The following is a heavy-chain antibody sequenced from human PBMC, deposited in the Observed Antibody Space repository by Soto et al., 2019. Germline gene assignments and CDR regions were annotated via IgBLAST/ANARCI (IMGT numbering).Heavy chain of an antibody. J-gene: IGHJ4*02. CDR1: GFTFTRYS. Sequence: PGGSLRLSCAASGFTFTRYSMNWVRQAPGKGLELVSSISSTTNYIYYGDSMKGRFTISRDNAKNSLYLEMNSLRAEDTAVYYCARESEDRTSNFDYWGQGTLVTVSS. V-gene: IGHV3-21*06. CDR3: ARESEDRTSNFDY. CDR2: ISSTTNYI.